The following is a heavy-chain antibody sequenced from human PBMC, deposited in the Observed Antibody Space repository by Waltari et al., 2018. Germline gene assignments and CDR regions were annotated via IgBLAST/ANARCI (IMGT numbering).Heavy chain of an antibody. D-gene: IGHD3-22*01. J-gene: IGHJ4*02. CDR2: IYHLGNT. CDR3: ARHRLDRGDSFDF. V-gene: IGHV4-38-2*02. CDR1: EYSISTGFS. Sequence: QVQLQESGPGLVKPSGTLSLTCSVHEYSISTGFSWGWVRQTPGKGLEWIGSIYHLGNTRYNPPLNSRAAISMDMSKNQFSLRLTAVTATDTAVYYCARHRLDRGDSFDFWGQGVLVTVSS.